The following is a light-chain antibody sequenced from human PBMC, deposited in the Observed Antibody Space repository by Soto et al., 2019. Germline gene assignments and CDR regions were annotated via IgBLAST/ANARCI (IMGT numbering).Light chain of an antibody. V-gene: IGKV1-33*01. CDR1: QDISSY. J-gene: IGKJ4*01. CDR3: QQYDNLLAPT. Sequence: DIQMTQSPSSLSASVGDRVTITFQASQDISSYLNWFQQKPGKAPNLLIFDASKLQTGVPSRFSGSGSGTDFTFTISGLQPEDIATYYCQQYDNLLAPTFGGGTRVDI. CDR2: DAS.